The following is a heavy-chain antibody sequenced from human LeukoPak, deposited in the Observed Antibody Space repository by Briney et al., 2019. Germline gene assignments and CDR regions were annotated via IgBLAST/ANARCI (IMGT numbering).Heavy chain of an antibody. CDR2: IKQDGSEK. D-gene: IGHD3-10*01. CDR3: AKDIWSSGTFLDY. J-gene: IGHJ4*02. Sequence: GGSLRLSCAASGFTFSSYWMSWVRQAPGKGLEWVANIKQDGSEKYYVDSVKGRFTISRDNAKNTLYLQMNSLRAEDTAVYYCAKDIWSSGTFLDYWGQGTLVTVSS. CDR1: GFTFSSYW. V-gene: IGHV3-7*03.